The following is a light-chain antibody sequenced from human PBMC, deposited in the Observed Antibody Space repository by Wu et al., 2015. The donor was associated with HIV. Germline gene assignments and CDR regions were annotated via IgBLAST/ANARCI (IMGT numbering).Light chain of an antibody. CDR2: GAS. V-gene: IGKV3-11*01. Sequence: DIVLTQSPDTLSLSPGERATLSCRVSESVSGYLAWYQQRPGQPPTLLLYGASSRAAGIPDRFSGSGSGTDFSLTISSLQPEDVATYYCQKYNTAPWTFGQGTKVEMK. CDR1: ESVSGY. CDR3: QKYNTAPWT. J-gene: IGKJ1*01.